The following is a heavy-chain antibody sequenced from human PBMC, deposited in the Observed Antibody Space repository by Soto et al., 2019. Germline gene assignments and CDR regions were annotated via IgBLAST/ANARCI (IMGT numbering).Heavy chain of an antibody. CDR3: VRTSLVVAIATREDY. CDR2: IDSDGRRI. V-gene: IGHV3-74*01. Sequence: EVQLVESGGGLVQPGESLRLSCAASGFTFSNYGMHWVRQAPGKGLEWVARIDSDGRRITYADFVKGRFTISRDNAKNNVYFHENSLTADDKAVEYCVRTSLVVAIATREDYWGQGTLVTVSS. J-gene: IGHJ4*02. CDR1: GFTFSNYG. D-gene: IGHD2-21*01.